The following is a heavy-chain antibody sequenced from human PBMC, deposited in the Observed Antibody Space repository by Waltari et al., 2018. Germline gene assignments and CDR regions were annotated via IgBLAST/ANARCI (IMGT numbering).Heavy chain of an antibody. Sequence: QVQLQESGPGLVKPSETLSLTCAVSGYSISSGYYWGWIRQAPGKGLAWIGSIYHSGSTDHNPSHKSRVTIAVDTSKNQCSRKLSSVTAADTAVYYCARHHIPPLFEGYNWFDPWGQGTLFTVSS. CDR3: ARHHIPPLFEGYNWFDP. J-gene: IGHJ5*02. CDR2: IYHSGST. V-gene: IGHV4-38-2*01. CDR1: GYSISSGYY. D-gene: IGHD2-21*01.